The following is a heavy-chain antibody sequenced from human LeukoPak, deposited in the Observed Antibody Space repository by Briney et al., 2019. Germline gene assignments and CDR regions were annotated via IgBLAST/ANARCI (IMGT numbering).Heavy chain of an antibody. CDR3: ARPPRYVLRPHDAFDI. D-gene: IGHD3-3*01. J-gene: IGHJ3*02. Sequence: PGGSLRLSCAASGFTFSSYGMHWVRQAPGKGLEWVAVISYDGSNKYYADSVKGRFTISRNNSKNTLYLQMNSLRAEDTAVYYCARPPRYVLRPHDAFDIWGQGTMVTVSS. V-gene: IGHV3-30*03. CDR1: GFTFSSYG. CDR2: ISYDGSNK.